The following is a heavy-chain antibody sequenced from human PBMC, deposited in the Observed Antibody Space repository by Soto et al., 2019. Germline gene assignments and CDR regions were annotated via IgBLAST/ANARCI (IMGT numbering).Heavy chain of an antibody. CDR1: GFTFSNYG. V-gene: IGHV3-30*18. Sequence: GWSLRLSCAASGFTFSNYGIHWVRQAPGKGLEWVAVIASDGKDKKYADSVKGRFTISRDNSKNTLYLQMNSLRAEDTAVYYCAKDWNNVDTAMVTSDYWGQGTLVTVSS. CDR3: AKDWNNVDTAMVTSDY. CDR2: IASDGKDK. D-gene: IGHD5-18*01. J-gene: IGHJ4*02.